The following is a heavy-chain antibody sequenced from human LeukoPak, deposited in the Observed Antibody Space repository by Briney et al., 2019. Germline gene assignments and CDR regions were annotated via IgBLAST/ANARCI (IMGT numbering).Heavy chain of an antibody. J-gene: IGHJ4*02. V-gene: IGHV3-23*01. CDR2: ITAIDGRT. D-gene: IGHD6-13*01. CDR3: TKDRRGPAAGTWYFDS. CDR1: GFTFSSTT. Sequence: GGSLRLSCVASGFTFSSTTMGWVRQAPGRGLEWVSSITAIDGRTYYADSVRGRFTISRDNSKNTVYLQLNSLRAGDTAIYYCTKDRRGPAAGTWYFDSWGQGTLVTVPS.